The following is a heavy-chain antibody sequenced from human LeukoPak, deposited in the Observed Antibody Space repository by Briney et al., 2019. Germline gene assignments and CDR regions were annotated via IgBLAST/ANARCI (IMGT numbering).Heavy chain of an antibody. CDR2: INPNSGGT. V-gene: IGHV1-2*02. J-gene: IGHJ6*03. D-gene: IGHD5-18*01. Sequence: ASVKVSCKASGYTFTGYYMHWVRQAPGQGLEWMGWINPNSGGTNYAQKFQGRVTMTRDTSISTAYMELSRLRSDDTAVYYCARDRGYSYGGLYYYYMDVWGKGTTVTVSS. CDR3: ARDRGYSYGGLYYYYMDV. CDR1: GYTFTGYY.